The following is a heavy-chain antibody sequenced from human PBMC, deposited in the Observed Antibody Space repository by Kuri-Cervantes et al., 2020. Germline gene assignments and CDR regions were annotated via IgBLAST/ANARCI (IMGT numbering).Heavy chain of an antibody. CDR3: AKDLTSLPSGDYFSWYFDL. CDR2: IRFDGSNK. J-gene: IGHJ2*01. V-gene: IGHV3-30*02. D-gene: IGHD4-17*01. Sequence: WIRQPPGKGLEWVAFIRFDGSNKYYADSVKGRFTVSRDNSKNTVYLQMNNLRAGDTAVYYCAKDLTSLPSGDYFSWYFDLWGRGTLVTVSS.